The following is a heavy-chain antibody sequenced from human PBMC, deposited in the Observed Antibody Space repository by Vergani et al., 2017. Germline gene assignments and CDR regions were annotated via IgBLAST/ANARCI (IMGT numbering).Heavy chain of an antibody. Sequence: QVQLVQSGAEVKKPGASVKVSCQASGYTFTSYYIHWLRQAPGQGLEWMGIINPSGGSTNYAQKFQGRVTMTRDTSTSTVFMELSSLRSEDTAVYYCARGCGSTSCYKRGEDWFDPWGKGTLVTVSS. J-gene: IGHJ5*02. CDR3: ARGCGSTSCYKRGEDWFDP. D-gene: IGHD2-2*02. CDR2: INPSGGST. V-gene: IGHV1-46*01. CDR1: GYTFTSYY.